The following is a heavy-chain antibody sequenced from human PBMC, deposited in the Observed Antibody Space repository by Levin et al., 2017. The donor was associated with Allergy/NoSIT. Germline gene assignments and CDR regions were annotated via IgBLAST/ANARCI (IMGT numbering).Heavy chain of an antibody. D-gene: IGHD6-13*01. Sequence: SQTLSLTCTVSSDSIYSSTYYWGWIRQPPGKGLEWIGSSYYSGTTYYNPSLKSRVTISVGTSKNQFSLKLSSVTAADTAVYYCAREYSSSSGKAFDIWGQGTMVTVSS. J-gene: IGHJ3*02. V-gene: IGHV4-39*02. CDR2: SYYSGTT. CDR1: SDSIYSSTYY. CDR3: AREYSSSSGKAFDI.